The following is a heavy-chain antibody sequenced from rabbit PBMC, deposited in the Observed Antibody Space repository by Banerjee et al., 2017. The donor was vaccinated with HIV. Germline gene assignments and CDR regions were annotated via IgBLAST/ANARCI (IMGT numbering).Heavy chain of an antibody. V-gene: IGHV1S45*01. D-gene: IGHD4-1*01. CDR3: ARDLAGVIGWNFDL. Sequence: QEQLEESGGDLVKPGASLTLTCKASGIDFSSRAMCWVRQAPGKGLEWVGTIYGGSSGSTYYASWAKGRFTISKTSPTTVTLQMTSLTAADTATYFCARDLAGVIGWNFDLWGPGTLVTVS. J-gene: IGHJ4*01. CDR1: GIDFSSRA. CDR2: IYGGSSGST.